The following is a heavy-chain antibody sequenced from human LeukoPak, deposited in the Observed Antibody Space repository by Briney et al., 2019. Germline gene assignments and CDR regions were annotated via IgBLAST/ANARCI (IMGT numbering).Heavy chain of an antibody. D-gene: IGHD3-10*02. Sequence: GGSLRLSCAASGFTVSRNYMSWVRQAPGKGLGWVSEIYSGGSTYYAASVKGRFSISRDNSKNTVYLQMNSLRAEDTAVYYCARSLRVRGVPDYMDVWGKGTTVIISS. J-gene: IGHJ6*03. CDR1: GFTVSRNY. CDR3: ARSLRVRGVPDYMDV. CDR2: IYSGGST. V-gene: IGHV3-53*01.